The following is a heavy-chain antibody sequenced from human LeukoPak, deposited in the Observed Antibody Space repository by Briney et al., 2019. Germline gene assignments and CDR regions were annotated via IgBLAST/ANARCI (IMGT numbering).Heavy chain of an antibody. CDR3: ARGMAELYGMDV. CDR1: GFTFSSYG. J-gene: IGHJ6*04. D-gene: IGHD1-26*01. Sequence: PGRSLRLSCAASGFTFSSYGMHWVRQAPGKGLEWVAVIWYDGSNKYYADSVKGRSTISRDNSKNTLYLQMNSLRAEDTAVYYCARGMAELYGMDVWGKGTTVTVSS. V-gene: IGHV3-33*01. CDR2: IWYDGSNK.